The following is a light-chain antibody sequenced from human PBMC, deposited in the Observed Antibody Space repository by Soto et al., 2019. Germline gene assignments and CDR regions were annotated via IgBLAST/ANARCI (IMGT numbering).Light chain of an antibody. CDR1: SSDVGSYNL. Sequence: QSALTQPASVSGSPGQSITISCTGTSSDVGSYNLVSWYQQHPGKAPKLMIYEVTKRPSGVSNRFSGSKSGSTSSLTISGLQAEDEADYYCYSYAGSSTLRVFGAGTKATV. CDR2: EVT. CDR3: YSYAGSSTLRV. J-gene: IGLJ1*01. V-gene: IGLV2-23*02.